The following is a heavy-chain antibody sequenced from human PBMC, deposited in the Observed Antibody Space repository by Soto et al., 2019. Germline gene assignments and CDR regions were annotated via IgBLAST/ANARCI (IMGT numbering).Heavy chain of an antibody. J-gene: IGHJ2*01. CDR1: GGSIDSGGSY. V-gene: IGHV4-31*03. CDR2: IYYSGTT. D-gene: IGHD2-2*01. CDR3: ARGECFSSGCSYLDL. Sequence: QVQLQESGPGLVKPSQTLSLTCTVSGGSIDSGGSYWSWIRQRPGEGLEWLGYIYYSGTTYYNPSLKGWVSISLDTAKKQFSLTLSSVTAADTAIYYCARGECFSSGCSYLDLWGRGTRVTVSS.